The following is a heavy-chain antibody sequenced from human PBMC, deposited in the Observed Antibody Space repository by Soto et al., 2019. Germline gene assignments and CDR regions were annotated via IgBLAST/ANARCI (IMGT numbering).Heavy chain of an antibody. CDR1: GGSISSGDYY. D-gene: IGHD3-10*01. CDR2: IYYSGST. CDR3: AREGVRGERYFDY. J-gene: IGHJ4*02. V-gene: IGHV4-30-4*01. Sequence: QVQLQESGPGLVKPSQTLSLTCTVSGGSISSGDYYWSWIRQPPGKGLEWIGYIYYSGSTYYNPSLKSRVTISVDTSKNPFSLKLSSVTAADTAVYYWAREGVRGERYFDYWGQGTLVTVSS.